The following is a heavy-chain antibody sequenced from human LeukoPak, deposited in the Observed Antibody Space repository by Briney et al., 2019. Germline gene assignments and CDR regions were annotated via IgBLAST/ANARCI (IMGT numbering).Heavy chain of an antibody. D-gene: IGHD3-22*01. CDR2: INSKSGGT. CDR3: ARGCMIPLTHYMDV. Sequence: GASVKVSCKASEYIFTDYYIHWVRQAPGQGLEWMGWINSKSGGTNYAQKFQGRVTITRNTSISTAYMELSSLRSEDTAVYYCARGCMIPLTHYMDVWGKGTTVTVSS. V-gene: IGHV1-2*02. CDR1: EYIFTDYY. J-gene: IGHJ6*03.